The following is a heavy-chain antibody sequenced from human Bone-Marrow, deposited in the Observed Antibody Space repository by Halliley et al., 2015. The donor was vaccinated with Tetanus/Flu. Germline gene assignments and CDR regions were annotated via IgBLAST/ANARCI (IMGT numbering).Heavy chain of an antibody. CDR3: ARGGSSWSGGSYYYYYAMDV. J-gene: IGHJ6*02. V-gene: IGHV3-53*01. Sequence: EGNPYYADSLKGRFTISRDNSKNPLYLQMSSLRVEDTAVYYCARGGSSWSGGSYYYYYAMDVWGQGTTVTVSS. D-gene: IGHD6-13*01. CDR2: EGNP.